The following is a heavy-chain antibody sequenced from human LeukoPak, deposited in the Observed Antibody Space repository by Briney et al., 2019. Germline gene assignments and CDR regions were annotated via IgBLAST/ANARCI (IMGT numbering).Heavy chain of an antibody. Sequence: GGSLRLSCAASGFTFSNYAMNWVRQAPGKGLGWVSSISSSGTRTYYADSVKGRFTISRDDSKNTLYLQMNSLRAEDTAVYYCAKVVKGSGCSDYWGQGTLVTVSS. J-gene: IGHJ4*02. CDR1: GFTFSNYA. CDR2: ISSSGTRT. D-gene: IGHD6-19*01. V-gene: IGHV3-23*01. CDR3: AKVVKGSGCSDY.